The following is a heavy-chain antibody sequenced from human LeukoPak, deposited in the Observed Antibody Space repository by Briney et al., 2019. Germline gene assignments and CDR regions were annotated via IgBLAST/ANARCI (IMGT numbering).Heavy chain of an antibody. D-gene: IGHD2-2*01. Sequence: GGSLRLSCAASGFTFSSYEMNWVRQAPGKGLEWVSYISSSGSTIYYADSVKGRFTISRDNAKNSLYLQMNSLRAEDTAVYYCARGLAVPAATRMVRGYWGQGTLVTVSS. CDR1: GFTFSSYE. V-gene: IGHV3-48*03. CDR2: ISSSGSTI. J-gene: IGHJ4*02. CDR3: ARGLAVPAATRMVRGY.